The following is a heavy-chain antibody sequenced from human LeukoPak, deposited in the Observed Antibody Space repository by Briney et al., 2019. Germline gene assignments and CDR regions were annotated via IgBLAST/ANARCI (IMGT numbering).Heavy chain of an antibody. V-gene: IGHV1-46*01. CDR3: ARSGCSSTSCYGSSWFDP. CDR2: INPSGGST. CDR1: GYTFTSYY. Sequence: ASVKVSCKASGYTFTSYYMHWVRQAPGQGLEWMGIINPSGGSTSYAQKFQGRVTMTRDTSTSTVYMELSSLRSEDTAVYYCARSGCSSTSCYGSSWFDPWGQGTLVTVSS. J-gene: IGHJ5*02. D-gene: IGHD2-2*01.